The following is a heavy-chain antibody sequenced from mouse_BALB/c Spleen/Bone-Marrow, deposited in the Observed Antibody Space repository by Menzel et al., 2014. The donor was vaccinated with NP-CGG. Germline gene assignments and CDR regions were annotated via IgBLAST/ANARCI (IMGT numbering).Heavy chain of an antibody. CDR1: GFTFTDYY. V-gene: IGHV7-3*02. Sequence: EVKLMESEGGLVQPGGSLRLSCATSGFTFTDYYMNWVRQPPGKALEWLGFIRNKANGYTTEYSASVKGRFTISRDNSQNILYLQMNTLRAEDSATYYCARDKGRVFFDYWGQGTTLTVSS. CDR3: ARDKGRVFFDY. CDR2: IRNKANGYTT. J-gene: IGHJ2*01.